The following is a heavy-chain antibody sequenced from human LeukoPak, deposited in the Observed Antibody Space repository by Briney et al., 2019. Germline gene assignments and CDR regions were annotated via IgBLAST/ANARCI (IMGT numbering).Heavy chain of an antibody. CDR3: ARGLESLDY. CDR1: GFTFSGYS. D-gene: IGHD5-24*01. J-gene: IGHJ4*02. CDR2: ISSSSNYI. V-gene: IGHV3-21*01. Sequence: GGSLRLSCAASGFTFSGYSMNWVRQAPGKGLEWVSSISSSSNYIYYADSVKGRFTISRDNAKNSLFLQMSSLRAEDTAVYYCARGLESLDYWGQGTLVTVSS.